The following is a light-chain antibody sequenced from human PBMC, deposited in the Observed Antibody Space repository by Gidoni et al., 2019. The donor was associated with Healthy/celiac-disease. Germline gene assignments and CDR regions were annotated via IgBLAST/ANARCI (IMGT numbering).Light chain of an antibody. CDR1: QYVCSSY. CDR2: GAS. V-gene: IGKV3-20*01. J-gene: IGKJ2*01. Sequence: VLSQSPGTLSLSPGERATLSCRASQYVCSSYLACYQPEAGQAPGHLIYGASSRATGMPDRYSGSGSVTDFTLTISRLEPEDIAVYYCQQYGSSRMYTFGQGTKLEIK. CDR3: QQYGSSRMYT.